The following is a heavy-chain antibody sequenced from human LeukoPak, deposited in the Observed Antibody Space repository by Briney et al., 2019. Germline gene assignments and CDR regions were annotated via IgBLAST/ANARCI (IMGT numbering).Heavy chain of an antibody. CDR1: GYTFTGYY. Sequence: ASVKVSCKASGYTFTGYYMHWVRQAPGQGLEWMGWINPNSGGTNYAQKFQGRVTMTRDTSISTAYMELSRLRSDDTAVYYCARDPVEMATIRRSNWFDPWGQGTLVTVSS. V-gene: IGHV1-2*02. CDR3: ARDPVEMATIRRSNWFDP. CDR2: INPNSGGT. D-gene: IGHD5-24*01. J-gene: IGHJ5*02.